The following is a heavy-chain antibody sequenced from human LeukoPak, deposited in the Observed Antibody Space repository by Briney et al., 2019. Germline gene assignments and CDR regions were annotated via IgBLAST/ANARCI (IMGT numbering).Heavy chain of an antibody. CDR1: GYTFTGYY. CDR3: ARNFPTNSSGWYGAGDY. Sequence: SVKVSCKASGYTFTGYYMRWVREAPGQGLGRMGWINPNSGGTNYAQKFQGWVTMTRDTSISTAYMELSRLRSDDTAVYYCARNFPTNSSGWYGAGDYWGQGTLVTVSS. V-gene: IGHV1-2*04. D-gene: IGHD6-19*01. CDR2: INPNSGGT. J-gene: IGHJ4*02.